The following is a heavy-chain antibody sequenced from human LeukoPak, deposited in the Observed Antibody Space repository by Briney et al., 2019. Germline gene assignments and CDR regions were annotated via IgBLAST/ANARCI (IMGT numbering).Heavy chain of an antibody. J-gene: IGHJ6*04. CDR1: GFTFSSYA. CDR2: TSGSGGST. V-gene: IGHV3-23*01. Sequence: GGSLRLSCAASGFTFSSYAMSWVRQAPGKGLEWVSATSGSGGSTYYADSVKGRFTISRDNSKNTLYLQMNSLRAEDTAVYYCAKKAGLYYYYYGMDVWGKGTTVTVSS. CDR3: AKKAGLYYYYYGMDV. D-gene: IGHD3/OR15-3a*01.